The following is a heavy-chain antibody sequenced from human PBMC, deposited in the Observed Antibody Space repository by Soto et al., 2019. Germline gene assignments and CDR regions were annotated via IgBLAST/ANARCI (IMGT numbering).Heavy chain of an antibody. CDR1: GGSISSYY. CDR2: IYYSGST. Sequence: SETLFLTCTVYGGSISSYYWSWMRQAPGKGLEGIGDIYYSGSTNYNPSLKSRVTISVDTSKNQFSLKLSSVTAADTAVYYCARGGSGYDFWSGYYLRWFDPWGQGTLVTVS. J-gene: IGHJ5*02. D-gene: IGHD3-3*01. CDR3: ARGGSGYDFWSGYYLRWFDP. V-gene: IGHV4-59*01.